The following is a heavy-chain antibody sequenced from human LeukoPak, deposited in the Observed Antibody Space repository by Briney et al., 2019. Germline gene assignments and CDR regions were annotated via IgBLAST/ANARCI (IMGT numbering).Heavy chain of an antibody. D-gene: IGHD5-18*01. Sequence: PSETLSLTCAVYGGSFSGYYWSWIRQPPGKGLEWIGEINHSGSTNYNPSLKSRVTISVDTSKNQFSLKLSSVTAADTAVYYCASGGGQLWFGPGMDVWGQGTTVTVSS. CDR1: GGSFSGYY. CDR2: INHSGST. J-gene: IGHJ6*02. V-gene: IGHV4-34*01. CDR3: ASGGGQLWFGPGMDV.